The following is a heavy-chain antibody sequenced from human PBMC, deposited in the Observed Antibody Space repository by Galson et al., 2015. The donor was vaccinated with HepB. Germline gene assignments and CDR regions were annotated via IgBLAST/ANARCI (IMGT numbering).Heavy chain of an antibody. V-gene: IGHV1-69*13. J-gene: IGHJ6*03. CDR1: GGTFSSYA. D-gene: IGHD5-18*01. CDR3: ASSRKSTATEDYYYYYMDV. Sequence: SVKVSCKASGGTFSSYAISWVRQAPGQGLEWMGGIIPIFGTANYAQKFQGRVTITADEPTSTAYMELSSLRSEDTAVYYCASSRKSTATEDYYYYYMDVWGKGTTVTVSS. CDR2: IIPIFGTA.